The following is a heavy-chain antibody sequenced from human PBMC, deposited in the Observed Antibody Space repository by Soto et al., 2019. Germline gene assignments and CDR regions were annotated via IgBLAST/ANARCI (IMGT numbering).Heavy chain of an antibody. V-gene: IGHV4-39*01. CDR2: MYYTGNI. D-gene: IGHD5-12*01. CDR1: GGSISSGSYY. J-gene: IGHJ4*02. Sequence: QLQLQGSGPGLVKPSETLSLTCTVSGGSISSGSYYWGWIRQPPGKGLDWIGSMYYTGNIYYNPSLRSRVTISVDTSKNQLSLKLTSVTAADTAVYYCAFGKGFGYDFNYWGQGTLVTVSS. CDR3: AFGKGFGYDFNY.